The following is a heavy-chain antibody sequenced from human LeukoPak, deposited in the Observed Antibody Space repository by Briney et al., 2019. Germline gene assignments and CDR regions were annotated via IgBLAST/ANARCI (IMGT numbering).Heavy chain of an antibody. Sequence: SVKVSCKASGCTFNNYAISWVRQAPGQGPEWMGGVMPLFGTPSYAQKFQGRVTVITDDSTNTAYVEVSSLRYDDTAIYYCAATDGYIHRDPLYYLDYWGQGTLVIVSS. CDR3: AATDGYIHRDPLYYLDY. CDR1: GCTFNNYA. J-gene: IGHJ4*02. D-gene: IGHD5-24*01. V-gene: IGHV1-69*05. CDR2: VMPLFGTP.